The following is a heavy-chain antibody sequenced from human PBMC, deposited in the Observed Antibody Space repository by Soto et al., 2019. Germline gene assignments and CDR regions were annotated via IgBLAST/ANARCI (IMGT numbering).Heavy chain of an antibody. D-gene: IGHD3-9*01. Sequence: EVQLVESGGGLLQHGGSLRLSCTASGFTLSSYDIHWVRQATGEGLAWVSGIGSGGDTHYADSVKGRFIISREDGKNSLYLQMNNLRVGDTAVYYCTRKTPPTGMEVWGQGATVTVSS. CDR1: GFTLSSYD. CDR3: TRKTPPTGMEV. CDR2: IGSGGDT. J-gene: IGHJ6*02. V-gene: IGHV3-13*01.